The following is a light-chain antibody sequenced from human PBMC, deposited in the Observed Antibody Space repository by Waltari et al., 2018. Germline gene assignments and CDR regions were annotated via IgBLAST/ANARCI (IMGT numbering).Light chain of an antibody. CDR2: EDE. Sequence: SFALTQAPSLSVSPGQTATIACPGDALGNKYVCCYQQKPGQSPVLVIFEDEKRPSGIPERFSASNSGNTALLTITGVQALDEAAYYCQTWDTNTVVFGGGTKLTVL. CDR1: ALGNKY. J-gene: IGLJ2*01. V-gene: IGLV3-1*01. CDR3: QTWDTNTVV.